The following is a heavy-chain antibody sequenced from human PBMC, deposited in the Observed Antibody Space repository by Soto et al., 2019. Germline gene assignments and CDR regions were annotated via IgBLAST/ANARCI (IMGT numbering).Heavy chain of an antibody. V-gene: IGHV3-74*01. CDR2: IKFDGSIT. J-gene: IGHJ4*02. CDR3: ARGARNYYYFDY. Sequence: DVQVVESGGRLVQPGGSLRLSCAASGFTFSNYWLHWVRQTPGKGLVWVSRIKFDGSITNYADSVKGRVTLSRDNAKNTVYLKMDSLRADDTAVYYCARGARNYYYFDYWGQGTLVTVSS. CDR1: GFTFSNYW. D-gene: IGHD1-7*01.